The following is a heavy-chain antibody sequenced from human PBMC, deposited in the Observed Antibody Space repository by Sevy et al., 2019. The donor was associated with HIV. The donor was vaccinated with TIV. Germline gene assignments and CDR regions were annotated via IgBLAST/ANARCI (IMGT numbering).Heavy chain of an antibody. CDR1: GFTFSTYS. V-gene: IGHV3-21*01. D-gene: IGHD3-22*01. CDR3: ARGGDSRPFDP. Sequence: GGSLRLSCAASGFTFSTYSMNWVRQPPGKGLEWVSSINSYSNYIYYADSLKGRFTISRDNAKNSLYLQMNGLRPEDTAVYYCARGGDSRPFDPWGQGTLVTVSS. J-gene: IGHJ5*02. CDR2: INSYSNYI.